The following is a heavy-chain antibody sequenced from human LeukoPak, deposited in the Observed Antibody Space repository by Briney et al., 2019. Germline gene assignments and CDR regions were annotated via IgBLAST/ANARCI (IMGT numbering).Heavy chain of an antibody. J-gene: IGHJ6*03. V-gene: IGHV3-74*01. D-gene: IGHD3-3*01. Sequence: GGSLRLSCAASGFTFSSYWMHWVRQAPGKGLVWVSRINSDGSSTSYADSVKGRFTISRDNAKNTLYLQMNSLRAEDTAVYYCARAEATYYDFWSGYLYYYYMDVWGKGTTVTVSS. CDR3: ARAEATYYDFWSGYLYYYYMDV. CDR2: INSDGSST. CDR1: GFTFSSYW.